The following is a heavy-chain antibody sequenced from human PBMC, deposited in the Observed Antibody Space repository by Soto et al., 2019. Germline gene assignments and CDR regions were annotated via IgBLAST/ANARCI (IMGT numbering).Heavy chain of an antibody. V-gene: IGHV1-3*01. J-gene: IGHJ4*02. CDR1: GYTFTSYA. Sequence: QVQLVQSGAEVKKPGASVKVSCKASGYTFTSYAMHWVRQAPGQRLEWMGWINAGNGHTKYSQKFQGRVTITRDTSASTAYMELTSLRSEGTAVYYCARSSGFYIVEDWGQGTLVTVSS. CDR3: ARSSGFYIVED. D-gene: IGHD3-22*01. CDR2: INAGNGHT.